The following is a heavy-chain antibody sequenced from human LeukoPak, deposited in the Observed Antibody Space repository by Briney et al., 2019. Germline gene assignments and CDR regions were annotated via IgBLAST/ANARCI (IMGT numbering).Heavy chain of an antibody. J-gene: IGHJ6*02. CDR1: GFTFSSYA. Sequence: GGSLRLSCAASGFTFSSYAMSWVRQAPGKGLEWVSAISGSGGSTYYADSVKGRFTISRDNSKDKVYLQMNSLRAEDTAVYYCAKVGEYYDILTGYYPPDVWGQGTTVTASS. V-gene: IGHV3-23*01. CDR2: ISGSGGST. CDR3: AKVGEYYDILTGYYPPDV. D-gene: IGHD3-9*01.